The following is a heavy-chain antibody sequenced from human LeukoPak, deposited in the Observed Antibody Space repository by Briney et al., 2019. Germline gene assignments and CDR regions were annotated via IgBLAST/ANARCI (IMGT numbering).Heavy chain of an antibody. CDR3: ARVISGYTYDGLDY. CDR1: GFTFSNYW. D-gene: IGHD5-18*01. CDR2: INSDGINT. V-gene: IGHV3-74*01. J-gene: IGHJ4*02. Sequence: PGGSLRLSCAASGFTFSNYWMHWVRQAPGKGLVWVSRINSDGINTSYADSVKGRFTISRDNAKNTLNLQMNSLRAEDTAVYYCARVISGYTYDGLDYWGQGTLVTVSS.